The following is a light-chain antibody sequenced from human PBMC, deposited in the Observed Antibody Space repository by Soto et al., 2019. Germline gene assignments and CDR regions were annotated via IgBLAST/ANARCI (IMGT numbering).Light chain of an antibody. CDR2: DAS. CDR1: QSVSSY. CDR3: QQRRNSIT. V-gene: IGKV3-11*01. Sequence: EIVLTQSPATLSLSPGERATLSCRASQSVSSYLAWYQQKPGQAPRLLIYDASNRATGIPARFSGSGSGTDFTLTISSLEPEDFAVYYCQQRRNSITFGPGTKVDIK. J-gene: IGKJ3*01.